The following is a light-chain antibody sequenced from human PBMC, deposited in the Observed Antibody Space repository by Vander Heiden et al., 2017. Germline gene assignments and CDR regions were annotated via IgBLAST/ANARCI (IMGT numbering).Light chain of an antibody. CDR1: QSVLYSSNNKNY. Sequence: DIVMTQSPDSLAVSLGERATINCKSSQSVLYSSNNKNYLAWYQQKPGQPPKLLIYWASTRESGVPDRFSGSGSGTDFTLTISSLQAEDVAVYCCQQYYGTPPYTFGQGTKLEIK. V-gene: IGKV4-1*01. CDR2: WAS. CDR3: QQYYGTPPYT. J-gene: IGKJ2*01.